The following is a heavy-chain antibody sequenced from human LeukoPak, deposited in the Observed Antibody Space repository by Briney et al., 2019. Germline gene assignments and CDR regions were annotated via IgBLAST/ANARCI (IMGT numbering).Heavy chain of an antibody. Sequence: GGSLRLSCAASGFTFSSYEMNWVRQAPGKGLEWVSYISSSGSTIYYADSVKDRFTISRDNAKTSLYLQMNSLRAEDTAVYYCAELGITMIGGVWGKGTTVTISS. J-gene: IGHJ6*04. CDR2: ISSSGSTI. CDR3: AELGITMIGGV. D-gene: IGHD3-10*02. V-gene: IGHV3-48*03. CDR1: GFTFSSYE.